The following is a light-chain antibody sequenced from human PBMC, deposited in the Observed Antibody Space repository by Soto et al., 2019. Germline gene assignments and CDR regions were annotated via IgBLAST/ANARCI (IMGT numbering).Light chain of an antibody. CDR2: GAS. V-gene: IGKV3-20*01. Sequence: IVLTQSPGTLSLSPGERATLSCRASQSVSRNYLAWYQQKPGQAPRLLIYGASNRATGIPDRFSGSGSGTDFTLTISRLEPEDFAVYYCQQYGSSPTFGQGTRLEI. CDR1: QSVSRNY. J-gene: IGKJ5*01. CDR3: QQYGSSPT.